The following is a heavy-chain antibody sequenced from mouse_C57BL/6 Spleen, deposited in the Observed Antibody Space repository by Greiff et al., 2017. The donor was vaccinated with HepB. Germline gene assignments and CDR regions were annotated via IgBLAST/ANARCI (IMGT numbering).Heavy chain of an antibody. CDR2: IRSKSSNYAT. V-gene: IGHV10-3*01. CDR3: VIKASSGYVPAMDY. D-gene: IGHD3-2*02. CDR1: GFTFNTYA. Sequence: EVQGVESGGGLVQPEGSVKLSCAASGFTFNTYAMHWVRQAPGKGLEWVARIRSKSSNYATYYADSVKDRFTISRDDAQSMLYLQINNLKTVDTEMYDLVIKASSGYVPAMDYWGQVTSVTVSS. J-gene: IGHJ4*01.